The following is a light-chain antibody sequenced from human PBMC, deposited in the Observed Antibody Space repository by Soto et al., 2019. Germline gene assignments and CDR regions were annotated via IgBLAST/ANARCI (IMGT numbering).Light chain of an antibody. CDR2: GAS. J-gene: IGKJ5*01. CDR3: QQYNNWRIT. Sequence: EIVMTQSPATLSVSPGERATLSCRASQSVSSNLAWYQHKPGQAPRLLIYGASTRATGIPARFSGSGSGTEFTLTISSLQSEDFAVYYCQQYNNWRITFGQGTRLEIK. V-gene: IGKV3-15*01. CDR1: QSVSSN.